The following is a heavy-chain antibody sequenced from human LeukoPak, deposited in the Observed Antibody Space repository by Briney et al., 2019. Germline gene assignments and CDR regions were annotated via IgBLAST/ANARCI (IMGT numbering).Heavy chain of an antibody. J-gene: IGHJ5*02. CDR3: ARTLVVPAANYWFDP. V-gene: IGHV4-31*03. CDR2: IYYSGST. Sequence: PSQTLSLTCTVSGGSTSSGGYYWSWIRQHPGKGLEWLGYIYYSGSTYYNPSLKSRVTISVDTSKNQFSLKLSSVTAADTAVYYCARTLVVPAANYWFDPWGQGTLVTVSS. CDR1: GGSTSSGGYY. D-gene: IGHD2-2*01.